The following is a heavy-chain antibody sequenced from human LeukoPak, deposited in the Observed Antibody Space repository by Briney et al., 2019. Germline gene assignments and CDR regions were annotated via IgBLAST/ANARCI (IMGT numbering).Heavy chain of an antibody. D-gene: IGHD5-12*01. CDR2: ISGSGGTT. Sequence: GGSLRLSCATSGFTFSNYAVRWVRQAPGKGLEWVSSISGSGGTTYYAKYVKGRFTISRDNSKNTLYLQMNSLRGEDTAVYYCAKDPYRASSGLVDYWGQGTLVTVSS. V-gene: IGHV3-23*01. J-gene: IGHJ4*02. CDR3: AKDPYRASSGLVDY. CDR1: GFTFSNYA.